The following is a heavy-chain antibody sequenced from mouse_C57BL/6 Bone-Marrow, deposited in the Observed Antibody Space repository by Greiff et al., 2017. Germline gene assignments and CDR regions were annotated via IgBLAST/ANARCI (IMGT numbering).Heavy chain of an antibody. V-gene: IGHV1-81*01. Sequence: VQLQESGAELARPGASVKLSCKASGYTFTSYGISWVKQRTGQGLEWIGEIYPRSGNTYYNEKFKGKATLTADKSSSTAYMELRSLTSEDSAVYFCARSVYGSSPAWFAYWGQGTLVTVSA. CDR3: ARSVYGSSPAWFAY. J-gene: IGHJ3*01. CDR2: IYPRSGNT. CDR1: GYTFTSYG. D-gene: IGHD1-1*01.